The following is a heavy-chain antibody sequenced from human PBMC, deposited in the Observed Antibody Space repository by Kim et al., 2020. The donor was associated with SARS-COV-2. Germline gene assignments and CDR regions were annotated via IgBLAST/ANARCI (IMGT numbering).Heavy chain of an antibody. D-gene: IGHD3-16*01. CDR1: GFTFGDYG. Sequence: GGSLRLSCAVSGFTFGDYGMHWVRQGPGRGLEWISGISWHSGTIAYADSVKGRFTITRDNAKSSLYLQMNSLRVEDTAFYYCTRDRGSLLGGSYGPWVQG. V-gene: IGHV3-9*01. CDR2: ISWHSGTI. J-gene: IGHJ5*02. CDR3: TRDRGSLLGGSYGP.